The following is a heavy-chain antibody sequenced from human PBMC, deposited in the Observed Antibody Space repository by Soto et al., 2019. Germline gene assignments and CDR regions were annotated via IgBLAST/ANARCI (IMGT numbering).Heavy chain of an antibody. CDR1: GFTFGDYG. J-gene: IGHJ6*02. CDR2: IRSKAYGGTT. V-gene: IGHV3-49*03. D-gene: IGHD1-7*01. CDR3: TRENYHSDGMDV. Sequence: RVSCTASGFTFGDYGISWFRQAPGKGLEWVGFIRSKAYGGTTEYAASVKGRFTISRDDSKSIAYLQMNSLKTEDTAVYYCTRENYHSDGMDVWGQGTTVTVSS.